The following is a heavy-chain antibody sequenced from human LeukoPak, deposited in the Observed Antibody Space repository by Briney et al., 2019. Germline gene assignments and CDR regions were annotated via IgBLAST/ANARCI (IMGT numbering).Heavy chain of an antibody. D-gene: IGHD3-3*01. CDR1: GGSISSYY. CDR3: ARALAYYDFWSGTNWFDP. CDR2: IYYSGST. J-gene: IGHJ5*02. Sequence: SETLSLTCTVSGGSISSYYWSWLRQPPGKGLEWIGYIYYSGSTNYNPSLKSRVTISVDTSKNQFSLKLSSATAADTAVYYCARALAYYDFWSGTNWFDPWGQGTLVTVSS. V-gene: IGHV4-59*01.